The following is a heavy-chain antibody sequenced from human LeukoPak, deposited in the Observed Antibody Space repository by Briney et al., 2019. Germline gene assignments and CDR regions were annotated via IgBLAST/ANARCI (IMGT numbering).Heavy chain of an antibody. CDR3: ARDSAGNDY. CDR2: IKQDGSEK. CDR1: GFTFSTYW. Sequence: GGSLRLSCAASGFTFSTYWMSWVRQAPGKGLEWVANIKQDGSEKYYVDSVKGRFTISRDNAKNSLYLQMSSLRAEDTARYYCARDSAGNDYWGQGTLVTVSS. V-gene: IGHV3-7*01. J-gene: IGHJ4*02. D-gene: IGHD6-13*01.